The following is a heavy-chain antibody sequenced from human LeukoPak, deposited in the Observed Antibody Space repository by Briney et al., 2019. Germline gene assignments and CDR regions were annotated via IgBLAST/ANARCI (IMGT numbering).Heavy chain of an antibody. Sequence: GGSLRLSRAASGSTFSSYDMHWVRQATGKGLEWVSAIGTAGDTYYPGSVKGRFTISRENAKNSLYLQMNSLRAGDTAVYYCARGKAYDSSGYYKLFDYWGQGTLVTVSS. D-gene: IGHD3-22*01. CDR1: GSTFSSYD. CDR3: ARGKAYDSSGYYKLFDY. CDR2: IGTAGDT. J-gene: IGHJ4*02. V-gene: IGHV3-13*01.